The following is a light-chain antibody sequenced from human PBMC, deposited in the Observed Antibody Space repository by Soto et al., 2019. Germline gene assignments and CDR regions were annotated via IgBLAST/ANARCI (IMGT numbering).Light chain of an antibody. Sequence: QSALTQPASVSGSPGQSITISCTGTSSDVGSYNLVSWYQQHPGKAPKLMIYEGSKRPSGVSNRFSGSKSGNTASLAISGLQAADEADYSCCSYAVRSTFSVVFGGGTKLTVL. CDR3: CSYAVRSTFSVV. CDR2: EGS. J-gene: IGLJ2*01. CDR1: SSDVGSYNL. V-gene: IGLV2-23*03.